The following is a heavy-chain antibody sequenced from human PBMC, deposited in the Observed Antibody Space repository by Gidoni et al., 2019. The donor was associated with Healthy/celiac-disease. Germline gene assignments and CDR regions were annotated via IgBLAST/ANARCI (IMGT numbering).Heavy chain of an antibody. CDR2: IIPIFGTA. D-gene: IGHD3-22*01. V-gene: IGHV1-69*06. J-gene: IGHJ3*02. Sequence: QVQLVQSGAEVKKPGSSVKVSCKASGGTFSSYAISWVRQAPGQGLEWMGGIIPIFGTANYAQKFQGRVTITADKSTSTAYMELSSLRSEDTAVYYCARSHDSSGYDYGTGSFDIWGQGTMVTVSS. CDR1: GGTFSSYA. CDR3: ARSHDSSGYDYGTGSFDI.